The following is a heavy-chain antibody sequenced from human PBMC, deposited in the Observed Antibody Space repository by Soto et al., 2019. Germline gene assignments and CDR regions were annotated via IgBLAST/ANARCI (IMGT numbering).Heavy chain of an antibody. CDR1: GFTFDDYA. CDR3: AKDAYCSSTSCYSPTYNWFDP. CDR2: ISWNSGSI. D-gene: IGHD2-2*01. Sequence: PGGSLRLSCAASGFTFDDYAMHWVRQAPGKGLEWVSGISWNSGSIGYADAVKGRFTISRDNAKNSLYLQMNSLRAEDTALYYCAKDAYCSSTSCYSPTYNWFDPWGQGTLVTVS. J-gene: IGHJ5*02. V-gene: IGHV3-9*01.